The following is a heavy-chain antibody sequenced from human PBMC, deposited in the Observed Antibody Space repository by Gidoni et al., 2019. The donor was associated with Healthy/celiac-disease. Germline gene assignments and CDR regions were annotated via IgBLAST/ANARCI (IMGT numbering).Heavy chain of an antibody. CDR2: IWYDGSNK. J-gene: IGHJ6*02. V-gene: IGHV3-33*01. Sequence: GKGLEWVAVIWYDGSNKYYADSVKGRFTISRDNSKNTLYLQMNRLRAEDTAVYYCARDRLLAADYYYYGMDVWGQGTTVTVSS. CDR3: ARDRLLAADYYYYGMDV. D-gene: IGHD3-3*01.